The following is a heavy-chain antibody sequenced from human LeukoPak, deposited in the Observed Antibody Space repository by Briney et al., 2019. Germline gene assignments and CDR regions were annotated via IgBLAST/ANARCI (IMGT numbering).Heavy chain of an antibody. V-gene: IGHV4-59*01. J-gene: IGHJ6*02. D-gene: IGHD2-8*01. Sequence: SETLSLTCTVSGGSISSYYWSWIRQPPGKGLEWIGYIYYSGSTNYNPSLKSRVTVSVDTSKNQFSLKLSSVTAADTAVYYCARVRTNDHGMDVWGQGTTVTVSS. CDR1: GGSISSYY. CDR3: ARVRTNDHGMDV. CDR2: IYYSGST.